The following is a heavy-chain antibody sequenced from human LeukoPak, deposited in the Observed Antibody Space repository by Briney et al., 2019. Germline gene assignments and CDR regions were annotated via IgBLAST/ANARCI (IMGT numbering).Heavy chain of an antibody. CDR1: GGSISSSNW. J-gene: IGHJ4*02. V-gene: IGHV4-4*02. CDR3: ARVPGTTLFDY. CDR2: ISHSGST. Sequence: PSETLSLTCAVSGGSISSSNWWSWVRQPPGKGLEWIGEISHSGSTNYNPSLESRVTISVDTSNNQFSLKLSPVTAADTAVYFCARVPGTTLFDYWGQGTLVTVSS. D-gene: IGHD1-1*01.